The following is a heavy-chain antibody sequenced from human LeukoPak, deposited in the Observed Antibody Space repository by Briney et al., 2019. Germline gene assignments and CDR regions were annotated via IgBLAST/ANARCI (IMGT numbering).Heavy chain of an antibody. Sequence: SGGSLRLSCAASGFAFSSYDMHWVRQATGKGLESVSGIGIAADTYYAGSVKGRFTISRDNVKNSLYLQMNSLRAGDTAVYYCVRAVYCSGGSCTLLPPLWGQGALVTVSS. V-gene: IGHV3-13*04. D-gene: IGHD2-15*01. J-gene: IGHJ4*02. CDR1: GFAFSSYD. CDR3: VRAVYCSGGSCTLLPPL. CDR2: IGIAADT.